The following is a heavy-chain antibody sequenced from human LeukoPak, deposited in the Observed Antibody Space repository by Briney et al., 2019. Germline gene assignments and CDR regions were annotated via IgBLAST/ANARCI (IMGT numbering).Heavy chain of an antibody. CDR1: GGTFSSYA. V-gene: IGHV1-69*13. Sequence: GASVKVSCKASGGTFSSYAISWVRQAPGQGLEWMGGIIPIFGTANYAQKFQGRVTITADVSTSTAYMELSSLRSEDTAVYYCARAPIIGYCSSTSCYTAKDYWGQGTLVTVSS. J-gene: IGHJ4*02. CDR2: IIPIFGTA. CDR3: ARAPIIGYCSSTSCYTAKDY. D-gene: IGHD2-2*02.